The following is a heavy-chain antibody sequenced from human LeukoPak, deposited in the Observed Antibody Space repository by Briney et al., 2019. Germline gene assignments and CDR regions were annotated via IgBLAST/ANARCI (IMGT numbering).Heavy chain of an antibody. D-gene: IGHD2-15*01. CDR3: ARDLGQDSFDI. J-gene: IGHJ3*02. Sequence: PGGSLRLSCAASGFTVSSIHMSWVRQAPGEGLEWVSVIYSGRNTYYADSVKGRFTISRDNSKNTLYLQMNNLRAEDTAVYYCARDLGQDSFDIWGQGTKVSVSS. CDR1: GFTVSSIH. CDR2: IYSGRNT. V-gene: IGHV3-53*01.